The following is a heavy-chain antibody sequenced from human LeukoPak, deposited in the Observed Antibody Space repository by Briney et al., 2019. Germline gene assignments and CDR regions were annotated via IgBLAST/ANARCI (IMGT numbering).Heavy chain of an antibody. D-gene: IGHD3-10*01. J-gene: IGHJ6*02. Sequence: SETLSLTCAGYGGSFSGYYWSWIRQPPGKGLEWIGEINHSGSTNYNPSLKSRVTISVDTSKNQFSLKLSSVTAADTAVYYCARGDYYGSGNVVQYYYYGMDVWGQGTTVTVSS. CDR2: INHSGST. CDR3: ARGDYYGSGNVVQYYYYGMDV. V-gene: IGHV4-34*01. CDR1: GGSFSGYY.